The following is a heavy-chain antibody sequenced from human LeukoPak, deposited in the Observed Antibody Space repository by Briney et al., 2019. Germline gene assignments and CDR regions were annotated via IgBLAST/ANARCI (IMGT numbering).Heavy chain of an antibody. CDR3: AKDQLWGDYYDTSGYPTFDY. D-gene: IGHD3-22*01. CDR2: ISYDGSNK. V-gene: IGHV3-30*18. Sequence: GGSLRLSCAASGFTFRNYGMHWVRQAPGKGLEWVAVISYDGSNKYYVDSVKGRFTISRDNSKNTLYLQMSSLRAEDTAVYYCAKDQLWGDYYDTSGYPTFDYWGQGTLVTVSS. J-gene: IGHJ4*02. CDR1: GFTFRNYG.